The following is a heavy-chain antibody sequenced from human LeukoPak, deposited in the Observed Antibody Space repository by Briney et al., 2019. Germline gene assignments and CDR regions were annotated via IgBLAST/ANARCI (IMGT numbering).Heavy chain of an antibody. J-gene: IGHJ3*02. CDR1: GGSINSYY. CDR2: IYYTGST. D-gene: IGHD3-22*01. CDR3: ARAEVYYYDSSGYLNAFDI. Sequence: SETLSLTCTVSGGSINSYYWSWIRQPPGKGLEWIGYIYYTGSTNYNPSLKSRVTISVDTSKNQFSLKLSSVTAADTAVYYCARAEVYYYDSSGYLNAFDIWGQGTMVTVSS. V-gene: IGHV4-59*12.